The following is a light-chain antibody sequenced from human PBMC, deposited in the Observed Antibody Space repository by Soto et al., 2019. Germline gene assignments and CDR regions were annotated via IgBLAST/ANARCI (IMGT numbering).Light chain of an antibody. CDR3: GTWESYLSVGV. Sequence: QSVLTQPPSVSGAPGHTVTTSCSGRGSNLASNSVSWYQQVPGTAPKLLLYDNDKRPPGIPDRFFGSKSGTSATLGIAGLQAADEADYYCGTWESYLSVGVFGGGTQLTV. J-gene: IGLJ2*01. CDR2: DND. CDR1: GSNLASNS. V-gene: IGLV1-51*01.